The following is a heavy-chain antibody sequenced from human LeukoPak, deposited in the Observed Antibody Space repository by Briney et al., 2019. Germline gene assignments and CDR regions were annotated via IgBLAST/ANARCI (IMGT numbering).Heavy chain of an antibody. D-gene: IGHD5-18*01. V-gene: IGHV4-34*01. J-gene: IGHJ4*02. Sequence: SETLSLTCTVYDDSYRNYYWTWIRQPPGKGLEWIGEINHFGRTNYCPSLKSRLTMSVGASRNQFSLTLTSVTAADTAVYYCARGVQRAALVPPYYFDFWGQGTLVTVSS. CDR3: ARGVQRAALVPPYYFDF. CDR2: INHFGRT. CDR1: DDSYRNYY.